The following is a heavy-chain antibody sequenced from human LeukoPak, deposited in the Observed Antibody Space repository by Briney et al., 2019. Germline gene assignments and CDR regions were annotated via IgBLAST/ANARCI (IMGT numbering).Heavy chain of an antibody. CDR3: ARLSVVPAAMQFYYYYHMDA. J-gene: IGHJ6*03. CDR1: GGSISSYY. V-gene: IGHV4-59*08. CDR2: IFYSGST. D-gene: IGHD2-2*01. Sequence: SETLSLTCTVSGGSISSYYWSWIRQPPGKGLEWIGYIFYSGSTNYNPSLKSRVTISVDTSKNQFSLKLSSVTAADTAVYYCARLSVVPAAMQFYYYYHMDAWGKGTTVTVSS.